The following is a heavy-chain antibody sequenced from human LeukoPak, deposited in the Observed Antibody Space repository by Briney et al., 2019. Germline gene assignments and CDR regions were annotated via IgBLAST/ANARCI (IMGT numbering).Heavy chain of an antibody. D-gene: IGHD5-12*01. Sequence: GASVNVSCKASGCTFSSFAISWVRQAPGKGLDWMGRIILILCIANYAQKLQGRVTITADKSTSTAYMELSSLRSEDTAVYYCARDRKGYSGYDFYNWFDPWGQGTLVTVSS. V-gene: IGHV1-69*04. CDR1: GCTFSSFA. CDR2: IILILCIA. J-gene: IGHJ5*02. CDR3: ARDRKGYSGYDFYNWFDP.